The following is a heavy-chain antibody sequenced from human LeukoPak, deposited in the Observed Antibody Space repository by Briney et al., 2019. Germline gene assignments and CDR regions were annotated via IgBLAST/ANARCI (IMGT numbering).Heavy chain of an antibody. V-gene: IGHV3-23*01. CDR3: AKEAVEYFDY. J-gene: IGHJ4*02. CDR1: GFTFSSYG. CDR2: LTANGGGT. Sequence: QTGGSLRLSCAASGFTFSSYGMHWVRQAPGKGLEWVSALTANGGGTYYADSVKGRFTISRDNSKNTMYLQMNSLRAEDTALYYCAKEAVEYFDYWGQGDLVTVSS.